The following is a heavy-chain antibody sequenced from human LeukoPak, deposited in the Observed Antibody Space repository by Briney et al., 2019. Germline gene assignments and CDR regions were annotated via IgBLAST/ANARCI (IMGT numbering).Heavy chain of an antibody. Sequence: SETLSLTCAVYGGSFSGYYWSWIRQPPGKGLEWIGEINHSGSTNYNPSLKSRVTISVDTSENQFSLKLSSVTAADTAVYYCASYIAAAGNYWGQGTLVTVSS. D-gene: IGHD6-13*01. V-gene: IGHV4-34*01. CDR1: GGSFSGYY. CDR3: ASYIAAAGNY. CDR2: INHSGST. J-gene: IGHJ4*02.